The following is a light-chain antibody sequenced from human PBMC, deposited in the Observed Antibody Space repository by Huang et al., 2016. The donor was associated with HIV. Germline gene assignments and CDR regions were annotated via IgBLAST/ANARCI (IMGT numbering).Light chain of an antibody. CDR3: QQYGSSPIT. J-gene: IGKJ3*01. CDR1: QSLSSGY. V-gene: IGKV3-20*01. CDR2: GAS. Sequence: EIVLTQSPGTLSLSPGERATLSCRASQSLSSGYLAWYQQKPGQAPRRLIYGASSRATGIPDRFSGSGSGTDFTLTISRLEPEDFAVYYCQQYGSSPITFGPGTKVDIK.